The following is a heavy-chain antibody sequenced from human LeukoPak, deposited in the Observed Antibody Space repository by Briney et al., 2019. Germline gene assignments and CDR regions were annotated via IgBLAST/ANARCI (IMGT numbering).Heavy chain of an antibody. J-gene: IGHJ5*02. CDR1: GGTFSSYA. CDR3: ARSHSGSYWFDP. CDR2: IIPIFGTA. V-gene: IGHV1-69*05. D-gene: IGHD1-26*01. Sequence: SVKVSCKASGGTFSSYAISWVRQAPGQGLEWMGGIIPIFGTANYAQKFQGRVTITRNTSISTAYMELSSLRSEDTAVYYCARSHSGSYWFDPWGQGTLVTVSS.